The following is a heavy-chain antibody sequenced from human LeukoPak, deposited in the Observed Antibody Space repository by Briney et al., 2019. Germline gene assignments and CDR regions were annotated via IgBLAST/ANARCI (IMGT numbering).Heavy chain of an antibody. D-gene: IGHD3-10*01. CDR1: GFTFSRYA. CDR3: AKGVTMVRGVIRN. CDR2: ISGSGGST. Sequence: GGSLRLSCAASGFTFSRYAMHWVRQAPGKGLEWVSAISGSGGSTYYADSVKGRFTISRDNSKNTLYLQMNSLRAEDTAVYYCAKGVTMVRGVIRNWGQGTLVTVSS. J-gene: IGHJ4*02. V-gene: IGHV3-23*01.